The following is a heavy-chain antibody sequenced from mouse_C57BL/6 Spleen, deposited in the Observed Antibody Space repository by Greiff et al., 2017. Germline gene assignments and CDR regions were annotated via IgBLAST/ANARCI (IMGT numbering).Heavy chain of an antibody. Sequence: VQLQQSGPGLVKPSQSLSLTCSVTGYSITSGYYWNWIRQFPGNKLEWMGYISYDGSNNYNPSLKNRISITRDTSKNQFFLKLNSVTTEDTATYYCARGSYCGSSPYYFDYGGQGTTLTVSS. J-gene: IGHJ2*01. D-gene: IGHD1-1*01. CDR1: GYSITSGYY. CDR3: ARGSYCGSSPYYFDY. CDR2: ISYDGSN. V-gene: IGHV3-6*01.